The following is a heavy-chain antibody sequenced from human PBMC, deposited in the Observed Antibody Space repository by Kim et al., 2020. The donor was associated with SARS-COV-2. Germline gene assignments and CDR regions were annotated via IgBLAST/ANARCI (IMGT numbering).Heavy chain of an antibody. CDR3: ARHSRITIFGVVIIGYFDY. J-gene: IGHJ4*02. Sequence: KSRVTISVDTSKNQFSLKLSSVTAADTAVYYCARHSRITIFGVVIIGYFDYWGQGTLVTVS. V-gene: IGHV4-59*08. D-gene: IGHD3-3*01.